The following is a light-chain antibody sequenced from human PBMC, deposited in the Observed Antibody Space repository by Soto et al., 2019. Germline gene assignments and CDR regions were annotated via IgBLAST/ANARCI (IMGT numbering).Light chain of an antibody. CDR3: QQYNNWPPLT. Sequence: EIVMTQSPATLSVSPGERATLSCRASQSVSGNLAWYQQKAGQATRLLIYGASTRATGIPARFSGSGSGTEFTLTICSLQSEDFAVDYCQQYNNWPPLTFGGGTKVEIK. J-gene: IGKJ4*01. CDR2: GAS. CDR1: QSVSGN. V-gene: IGKV3-15*01.